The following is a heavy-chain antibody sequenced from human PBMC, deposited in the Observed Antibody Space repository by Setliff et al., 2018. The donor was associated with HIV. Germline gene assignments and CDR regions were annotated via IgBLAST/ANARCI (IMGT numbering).Heavy chain of an antibody. CDR1: GFTFSSYE. D-gene: IGHD3-9*01. CDR3: VTDLGYFDGNGYPH. Sequence: GGSLRLSCAASGFTFSSYEMNWVRQAPGKGLEWVGRIKSKTDGETTDYSAPVRGRFVISRDDSRNTMFLQMNSLKTEDTAVYHCVTDLGYFDGNGYPHWGQGTLVTVSS. V-gene: IGHV3-15*01. CDR2: IKSKTDGETT. J-gene: IGHJ4*02.